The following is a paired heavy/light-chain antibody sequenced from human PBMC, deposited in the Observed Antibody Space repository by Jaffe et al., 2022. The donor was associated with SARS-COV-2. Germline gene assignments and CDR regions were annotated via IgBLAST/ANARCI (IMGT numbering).Heavy chain of an antibody. D-gene: IGHD3-22*01. CDR2: VIPILART. Sequence: QVQLVQSGAQLKKPGSLVKVSCKASGGSFSTYSLSWVRQSPGQGLEWMGGVIPILARTTYAQNFEGRVTITADHSTTTTYLELNGLRLEDTAIYYCTLSSAQDWFFDVWGRGTLVTVSS. CDR1: GGSFSTYS. V-gene: IGHV1-69*01. J-gene: IGHJ2*01. CDR3: TLSSAQDWFFDV.
Light chain of an antibody. CDR1: QSVADNY. Sequence: IVLTQSPGTLSLSPGERATLSCRANQSVADNYIAWYQQIAGQAPRLLVFGTSSRAEGIPSRFTGGGSGTDFTLTISRLEPEDFAVYYCQQYVASPWTFGQGTKVEIK. CDR3: QQYVASPWT. CDR2: GTS. V-gene: IGKV3-20*01. J-gene: IGKJ1*01.